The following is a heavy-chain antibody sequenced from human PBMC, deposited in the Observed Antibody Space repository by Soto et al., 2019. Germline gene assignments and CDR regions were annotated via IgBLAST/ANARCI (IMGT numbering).Heavy chain of an antibody. Sequence: ASVKVSCKASGYTFTSYTISWVRQAPGQGLEWVGWIGPSSGNTDSARSLQGRVTMTTDTSTRTAYMELRSLRSDDTAVYYCARDTGNFFDYWGQGTLVTVSS. CDR3: ARDTGNFFDY. V-gene: IGHV1-18*01. CDR1: GYTFTSYT. J-gene: IGHJ4*02. CDR2: IGPSSGNT.